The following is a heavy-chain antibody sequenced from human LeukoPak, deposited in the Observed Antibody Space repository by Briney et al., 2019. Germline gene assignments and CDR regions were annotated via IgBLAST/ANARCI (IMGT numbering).Heavy chain of an antibody. CDR1: GNSISSGDNY. V-gene: IGHV4-61*02. CDR3: ARASYSYDINGWVPFDY. CDR2: TYTSGST. Sequence: TSETLSLTCTVSGNSISSGDNYWSWIRQPAGKGLEWIGRTYTSGSTNYNPSLKSRVTISGDTSKNQFSLRLSSVTAADTAVYYCARASYSYDINGWVPFDYWGQGTLVTVSS. D-gene: IGHD3-22*01. J-gene: IGHJ4*02.